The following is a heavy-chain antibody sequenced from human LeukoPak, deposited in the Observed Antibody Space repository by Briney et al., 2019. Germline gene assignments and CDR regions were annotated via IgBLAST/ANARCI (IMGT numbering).Heavy chain of an antibody. D-gene: IGHD2-2*02. J-gene: IGHJ5*02. CDR1: GFTFSNAW. CDR2: IKSKTDGGTT. Sequence: PGGSLRLSCAASGFTFSNAWMSWVRQAPGKGLEWVGRIKSKTDGGTTDYAAPVKGRFTISRDDSKNTLYLQMNSLKTEDTAVYYCTTYIVVVPAAIGWFDPWGQGTLVTVSS. CDR3: TTYIVVVPAAIGWFDP. V-gene: IGHV3-15*01.